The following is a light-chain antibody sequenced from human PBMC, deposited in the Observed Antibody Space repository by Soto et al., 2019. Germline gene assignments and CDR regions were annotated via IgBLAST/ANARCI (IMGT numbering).Light chain of an antibody. CDR2: DAS. CDR3: QQYNSWPYT. V-gene: IGKV3-15*01. Sequence: EIVMTQSPATLSASPGERAPLSCRASQSVGSNLAWYQQKPGQAPRLLIYDASTRATGIPASFSGSGSGTEFTLTIRSLQSEDSAVYYCQQYNSWPYTFGQGTKLEI. CDR1: QSVGSN. J-gene: IGKJ2*01.